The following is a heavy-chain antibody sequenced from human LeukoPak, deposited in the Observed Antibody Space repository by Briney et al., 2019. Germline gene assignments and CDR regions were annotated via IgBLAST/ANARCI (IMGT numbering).Heavy chain of an antibody. V-gene: IGHV1-69*04. Sequence: GASVKVSCKASGGTFSSYAISWVRQAPGQGLEWMGRIIPILGIANYAQKFQGRVTITADKSTSTAYMELSSLRSEDTAVYYCAREGYGSGSYYYPSYYGMDVWGQGTTVTVSS. CDR1: GGTFSSYA. J-gene: IGHJ6*02. CDR2: IIPILGIA. CDR3: AREGYGSGSYYYPSYYGMDV. D-gene: IGHD3-10*01.